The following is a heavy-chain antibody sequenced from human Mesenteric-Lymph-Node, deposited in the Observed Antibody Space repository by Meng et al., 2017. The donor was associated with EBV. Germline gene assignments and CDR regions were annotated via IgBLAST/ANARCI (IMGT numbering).Heavy chain of an antibody. V-gene: IGHV1-2*06. Sequence: QVQLCRFGVRVKNPGASVKVSCKASGYTFTAYYIHWVRQAPGQGLEWMGRINPNSGDINYAQKFQGRVTVTRDTSIGTAYMELSRLTSDDTAVYYCARALVGCSSTSCYLDPWGQGTLVTVSS. J-gene: IGHJ5*02. CDR2: INPNSGDI. D-gene: IGHD2-2*01. CDR3: ARALVGCSSTSCYLDP. CDR1: GYTFTAYY.